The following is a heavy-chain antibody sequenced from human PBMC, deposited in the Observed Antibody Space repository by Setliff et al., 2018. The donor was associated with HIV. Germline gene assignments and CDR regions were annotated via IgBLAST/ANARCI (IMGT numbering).Heavy chain of an antibody. J-gene: IGHJ6*04. CDR1: GYTFTSYD. CDR2: MNPNSGNT. D-gene: IGHD3-10*01. V-gene: IGHV1-8*02. CDR3: ASGKGVGGVIITGGLDV. Sequence: ASVKVSCKASGYTFTSYDINWVRQATGQGLEWMGWMNPNSGNTGYAQKFQGRVTMTRDTSISTAYMELSSLTSEDTGVYYCASGKGVGGVIITGGLDVWGKGTTVTVSS.